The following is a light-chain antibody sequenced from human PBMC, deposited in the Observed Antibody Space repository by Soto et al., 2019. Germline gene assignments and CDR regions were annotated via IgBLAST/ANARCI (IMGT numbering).Light chain of an antibody. CDR1: QSVDSSY. CDR2: GAS. Sequence: EIVLTQSPGTLSLSPGERATLSCRASQSVDSSYLAWYQQKPGQAPRLLISGASSRATGIPDRFSGSGSGTDFTLTISRLEPEDFAVYYCQQFRTSPYTFGQGARLEIK. V-gene: IGKV3-20*01. CDR3: QQFRTSPYT. J-gene: IGKJ2*01.